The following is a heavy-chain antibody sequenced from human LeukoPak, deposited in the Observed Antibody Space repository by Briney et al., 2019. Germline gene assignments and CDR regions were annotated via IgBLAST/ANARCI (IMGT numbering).Heavy chain of an antibody. V-gene: IGHV4-39*01. Sequence: SETLSLTCTVSGGSISSYCWGWIRQPPGKGLEWIGSIYYSGSTYYNPSLKSRVTISVDTSKNQFSLKLSSVTAADTAVYYCARHLPNYDILTGFDYWGQGTLVTVSS. CDR2: IYYSGST. D-gene: IGHD3-9*01. CDR3: ARHLPNYDILTGFDY. CDR1: GGSISSYC. J-gene: IGHJ4*02.